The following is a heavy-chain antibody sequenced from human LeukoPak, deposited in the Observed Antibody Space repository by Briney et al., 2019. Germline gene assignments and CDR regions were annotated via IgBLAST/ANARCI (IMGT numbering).Heavy chain of an antibody. V-gene: IGHV3-48*03. D-gene: IGHD6-13*01. CDR1: GFTFSSYE. CDR2: ISSSGSTI. Sequence: GGSLRLSCAASGFTFSSYEMNWVRQAPGKGLEWVPYISSSGSTIYYADSVKGRFTISRDNAKNSLYLQMNSLRAEDTAVYYCASHTRLAAAGSIYYYYMDVWGKGTTVTVSS. CDR3: ASHTRLAAAGSIYYYYMDV. J-gene: IGHJ6*03.